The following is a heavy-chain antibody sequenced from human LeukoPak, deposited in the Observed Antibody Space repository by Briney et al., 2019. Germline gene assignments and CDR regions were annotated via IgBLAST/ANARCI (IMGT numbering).Heavy chain of an antibody. D-gene: IGHD3-10*01. CDR2: INPNSGGT. CDR1: GYTFTGYY. V-gene: IGHV1-2*02. CDR3: ARVRGYYGAVSYYKWLSQDYYYYGMDV. J-gene: IGHJ6*02. Sequence: ASVKVSCKASGYTFTGYYMHWVRQAPGQGLEWMGWINPNSGGTNYAQKFQGRVTMTRDTSISTAYMELSRLRSDDTAVYYCARVRGYYGAVSYYKWLSQDYYYYGMDVWGQGTTVTVSS.